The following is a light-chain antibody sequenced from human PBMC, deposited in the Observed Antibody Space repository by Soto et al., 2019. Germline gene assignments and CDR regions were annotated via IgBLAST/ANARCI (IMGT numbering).Light chain of an antibody. J-gene: IGKJ1*01. CDR1: QSLLHSNGYNY. CDR2: LGS. CDR3: MQALQSPRT. V-gene: IGKV2-28*01. Sequence: DIVMTQSPLSLPVTPGEPASISCRSSQSLLHSNGYNYLDWYLQKPGQSRQLLIYLGSNRSSGVPDRFSGSGSGTDLTLKISRVEAEDVGVYYCMQALQSPRTFGQGTKVEIK.